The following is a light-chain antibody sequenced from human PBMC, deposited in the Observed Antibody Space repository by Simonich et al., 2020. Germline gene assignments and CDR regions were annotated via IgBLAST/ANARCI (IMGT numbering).Light chain of an antibody. CDR1: QVMSNY. CDR2: AAS. J-gene: IGKJ5*01. V-gene: IGKV1-16*02. CDR3: EQYNSYPVT. Sequence: MQMTLSPSSLSASVRDRFTITCRASQVMSNYLAWFQQKPGKAPNSLIYAASSLQSGVPANFSGRGAGTDFTLTISSLQPEDFATKYCEQYNSYPVTFGQGTRLEIK.